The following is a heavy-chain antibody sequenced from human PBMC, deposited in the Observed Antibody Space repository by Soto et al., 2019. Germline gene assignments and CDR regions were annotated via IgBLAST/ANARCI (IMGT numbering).Heavy chain of an antibody. CDR3: AHTEQQLLQVRWFGP. V-gene: IGHV2-5*01. Sequence: GPTLVNPTQTLTLTCTLSGFSLSTSGVGVGWIRQPPGKALEWLALIYWNDDKRYSPSLKSRLTITKDTSKNQVVLTMTNMDPVDTGTYYCAHTEQQLLQVRWFGPWGQGTLVTVSS. D-gene: IGHD4-4*01. CDR1: GFSLSTSGVG. CDR2: IYWNDDK. J-gene: IGHJ5*02.